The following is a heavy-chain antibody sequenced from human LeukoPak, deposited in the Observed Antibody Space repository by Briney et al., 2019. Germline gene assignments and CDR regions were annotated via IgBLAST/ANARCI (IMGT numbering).Heavy chain of an antibody. V-gene: IGHV4-59*08. CDR1: GGSIRNYY. Sequence: SETLSLTCTVSGGSIRNYYWNWIRQSPGKGLEWIGYIYYNGNTNYNPSLKSRVTMSVDSAKNQFSLKLRSVTAADTAVYFCARHGGTSWISEEFDYWGQGILVTVSS. J-gene: IGHJ4*02. CDR3: ARHGGTSWISEEFDY. D-gene: IGHD6-13*01. CDR2: IYYNGNT.